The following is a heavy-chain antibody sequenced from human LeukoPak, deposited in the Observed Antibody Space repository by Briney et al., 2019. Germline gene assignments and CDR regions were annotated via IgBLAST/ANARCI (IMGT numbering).Heavy chain of an antibody. V-gene: IGHV3-53*01. D-gene: IGHD1-7*01. CDR2: IYSGGST. CDR1: GFTVSSNY. Sequence: GGSLRLSCAASGFTVSSNYMSWVRQAPGKGLEWVSVIYSGGSTYYADSVKGRFTISRDNSKNTLYLQMNSLRAEDTAVYYCARALTGTTSGAFDIWGQGTMVTVSS. CDR3: ARALTGTTSGAFDI. J-gene: IGHJ3*02.